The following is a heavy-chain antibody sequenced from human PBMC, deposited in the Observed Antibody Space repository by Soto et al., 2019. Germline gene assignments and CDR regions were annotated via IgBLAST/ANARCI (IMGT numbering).Heavy chain of an antibody. D-gene: IGHD3-10*01. CDR2: FDPEDGDV. CDR1: GYTLAELY. J-gene: IGHJ4*02. Sequence: ASVKVSCKVSGYTLAELYMHWVRQAPGKGLEWMGGFDPEDGDVIYAQKFQGRVTMTEDTSTDTAYMALSSLRSEDTAVYYCAAQASLKYADFDYWGQGTLVTVSS. CDR3: AAQASLKYADFDY. V-gene: IGHV1-24*01.